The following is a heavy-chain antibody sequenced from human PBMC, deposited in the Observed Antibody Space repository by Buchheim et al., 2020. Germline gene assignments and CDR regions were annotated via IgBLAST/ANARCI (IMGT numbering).Heavy chain of an antibody. CDR2: ISGSGGST. CDR1: GFTFSSYA. J-gene: IGHJ4*02. CDR3: AKGYGSGSYYNEGFDY. V-gene: IGHV3-23*01. D-gene: IGHD3-10*01. Sequence: EVQLLESGGGLVQPGGSLRLSCAASGFTFSSYAMSWVRQAPGKGLEWVSAISGSGGSTYYADSVKGRFTISRDNAKNTLYLQMNSLKAEDTAVYYCAKGYGSGSYYNEGFDYWGQGTL.